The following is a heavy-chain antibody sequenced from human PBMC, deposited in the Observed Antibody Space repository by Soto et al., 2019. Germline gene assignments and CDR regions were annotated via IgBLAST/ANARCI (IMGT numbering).Heavy chain of an antibody. CDR3: DRHAYTSSSSCFDP. J-gene: IGHJ5*02. CDR2: IYHTGST. CDR1: GASISGGDYS. V-gene: IGHV4-30-2*01. Sequence: QLQLQESGSGLVKPSQTLSLTCAVSGASISGGDYSWTWIRQPPGRGLEWIGYIYHTGSTYYNPSLEGRVSISLDRSNNQLALRLHSVTAADTAVYYCDRHAYTSSSSCFDPWGQGTLVTVSS. D-gene: IGHD6-6*01.